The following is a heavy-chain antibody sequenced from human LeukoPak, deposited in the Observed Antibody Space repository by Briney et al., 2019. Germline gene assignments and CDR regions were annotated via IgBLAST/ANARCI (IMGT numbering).Heavy chain of an antibody. CDR1: GGSISTSNYY. CDR2: IFYSGST. Sequence: SETLSLTCTVSGGSISTSNYYWGWIRQPPGTGPEWLGNIFYSGSTYYSPSLKSRVTISLDTSRNQFSLKLSSVTAADTAVYYCKGDYYYYMDVWGKGTTVTISS. V-gene: IGHV4-39*07. J-gene: IGHJ6*03. CDR3: KGDYYYYMDV.